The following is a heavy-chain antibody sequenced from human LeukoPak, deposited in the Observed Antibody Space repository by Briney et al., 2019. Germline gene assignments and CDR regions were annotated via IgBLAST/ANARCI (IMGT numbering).Heavy chain of an antibody. J-gene: IGHJ4*02. CDR1: GFTFSNYA. Sequence: PGGSLRLSCAASGFTFSNYAMSWVRQAPGKGLEWVSSISGSGGSTDYADSVKGRFTISRDNSKKTLYLQMNSLRAADTAVYYCARASDYDSGGYYIGGTFDYWGQGTLVTVSS. CDR3: ARASDYDSGGYYIGGTFDY. D-gene: IGHD3-22*01. V-gene: IGHV3-23*01. CDR2: ISGSGGST.